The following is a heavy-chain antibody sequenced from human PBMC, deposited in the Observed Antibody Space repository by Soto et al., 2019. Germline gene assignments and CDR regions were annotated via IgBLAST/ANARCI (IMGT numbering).Heavy chain of an antibody. Sequence: SETLSLTCAVYGGSFSGYYWSWIRQPPGKGLEWIGEINHSGSTNYNPSLKSRVTISVDTSKNQFSLKLSSVTAADTAVYYCARGRIAARASVDYWCQGTLLTV. CDR1: GGSFSGYY. CDR2: INHSGST. V-gene: IGHV4-34*01. D-gene: IGHD6-13*01. CDR3: ARGRIAARASVDY. J-gene: IGHJ4*02.